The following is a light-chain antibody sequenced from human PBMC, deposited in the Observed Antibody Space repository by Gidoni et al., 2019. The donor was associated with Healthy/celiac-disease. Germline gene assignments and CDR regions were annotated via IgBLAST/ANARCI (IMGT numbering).Light chain of an antibody. Sequence: DIQMTPSPPSLSASVGDRVTITCRASQSISSYLNWYQQKPGKAPKLLIYAASSLQSGVPSRFSGSGSGTDFTLTISSLQPEDFATYYCQQSYSTPPETFXQXTKVEIK. V-gene: IGKV1-39*01. CDR3: QQSYSTPPET. J-gene: IGKJ1*01. CDR1: QSISSY. CDR2: AAS.